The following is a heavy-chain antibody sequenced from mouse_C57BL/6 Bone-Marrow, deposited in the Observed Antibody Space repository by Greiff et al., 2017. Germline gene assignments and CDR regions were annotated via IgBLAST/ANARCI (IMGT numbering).Heavy chain of an antibody. CDR2: INPSSGYT. V-gene: IGHV1-4*01. CDR1: GYTFTSYT. J-gene: IGHJ4*01. Sequence: VQLQQSGAELARPGASVKMSCKASGYTFTSYTMHWVKQRPGQGLEWIGYINPSSGYTKYNQKFKDKATVTADKSSSTAYMQLSSLTSEDSAVYYCERRPGPRYAMDYWGQGTSVTVSS. CDR3: ERRPGPRYAMDY.